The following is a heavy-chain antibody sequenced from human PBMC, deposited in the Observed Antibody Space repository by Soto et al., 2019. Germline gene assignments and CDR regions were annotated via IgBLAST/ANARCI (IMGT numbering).Heavy chain of an antibody. CDR1: GFTLSSYW. Sequence: GGSLRLSCAASGFTLSSYWMHWVRQAPGKGLVWVSRINRDGSSTGYADSVKGRFTISRDNAKNTLFLQMNSLRAEDTAVYYCARDILTGFDYWGLGTLVTVSS. CDR3: ARDILTGFDY. J-gene: IGHJ4*02. CDR2: INRDGSST. V-gene: IGHV3-74*01. D-gene: IGHD3-9*01.